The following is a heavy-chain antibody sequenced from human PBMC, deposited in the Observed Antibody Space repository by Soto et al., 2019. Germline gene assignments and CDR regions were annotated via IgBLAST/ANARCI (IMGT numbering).Heavy chain of an antibody. CDR2: IYYRGST. J-gene: IGHJ4*02. CDR3: ARSADFWSGYYWAFDY. Sequence: LEILSRTCTVSGGPIHSYYWSWIRHAPGKGLEWIGYIYYRGSTNYNPSLKSRVPISVDTSKNQFSLKLSSVTAADTAVYYCARSADFWSGYYWAFDYWGQATLVTVSS. D-gene: IGHD3-3*01. V-gene: IGHV4-59*01. CDR1: GGPIHSYY.